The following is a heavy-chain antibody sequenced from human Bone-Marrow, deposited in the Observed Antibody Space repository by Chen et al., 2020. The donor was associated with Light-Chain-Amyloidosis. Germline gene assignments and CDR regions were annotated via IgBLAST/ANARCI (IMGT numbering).Heavy chain of an antibody. D-gene: IGHD2-2*01. Sequence: QVQLVQSGAEVKKPGASVKVSCEASGYTSTGYHMHWVRQPPGQGLEWMGWINPNSDSTIYAQKFQGRVTMTRDTSISTVYMELSRLRSDDTAVYYCARGLHCSNTNCYLEFYYNAMDVWGQGTTVTVSS. V-gene: IGHV1-2*02. CDR3: ARGLHCSNTNCYLEFYYNAMDV. CDR2: INPNSDST. CDR1: GYTSTGYH. J-gene: IGHJ6*02.